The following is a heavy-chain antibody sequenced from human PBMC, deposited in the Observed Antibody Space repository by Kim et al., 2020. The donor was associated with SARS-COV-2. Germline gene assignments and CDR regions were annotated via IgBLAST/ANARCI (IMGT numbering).Heavy chain of an antibody. CDR3: ARPNYGSGSYWGMDV. Sequence: GGSLRLSCAASGFTFSSYAMHWVRQAPGKGLEWVAVISYDGSNKYYADSVKGRFTISRDNSKNTLYLQMNSLRAEDTAVYYCARPNYGSGSYWGMDVWGQGTTVTVSS. V-gene: IGHV3-30*04. J-gene: IGHJ6*02. D-gene: IGHD3-10*01. CDR1: GFTFSSYA. CDR2: ISYDGSNK.